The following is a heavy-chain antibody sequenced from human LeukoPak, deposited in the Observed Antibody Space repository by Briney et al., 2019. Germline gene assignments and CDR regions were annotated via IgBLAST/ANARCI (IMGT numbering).Heavy chain of an antibody. J-gene: IGHJ5*02. CDR3: ARTWFNDH. V-gene: IGHV3-7*04. D-gene: IGHD3-10*01. CDR1: GFTFSNHW. CDR2: IKQDGSEK. Sequence: GGSLRLSCVASGFTFSNHWMGWVRQAPGKGLEWVANIKQDGSEKYYVDSVKGRITISRDNAKSSLFLQMNSLRAEDTGVYYCARTWFNDHWGQGTLVTVSS.